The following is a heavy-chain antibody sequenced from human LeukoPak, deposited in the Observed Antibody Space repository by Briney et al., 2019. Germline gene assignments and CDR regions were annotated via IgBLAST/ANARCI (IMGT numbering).Heavy chain of an antibody. J-gene: IGHJ4*02. Sequence: GGSLRLSCAASGFTFSSYGMHWVRQAPGKGLEWVAVIWYDGSNKYYADSVKGRFTISRDNSKNTLYLQVNSLRAEDTAVYYCAKSYSSGWYGPDYWGQGTLVTVSS. CDR2: IWYDGSNK. D-gene: IGHD6-19*01. V-gene: IGHV3-33*06. CDR3: AKSYSSGWYGPDY. CDR1: GFTFSSYG.